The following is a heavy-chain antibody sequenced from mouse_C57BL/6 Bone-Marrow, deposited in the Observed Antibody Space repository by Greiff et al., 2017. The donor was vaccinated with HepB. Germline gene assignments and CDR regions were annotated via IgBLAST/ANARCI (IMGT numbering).Heavy chain of an antibody. J-gene: IGHJ3*01. D-gene: IGHD1-1*02. CDR3: ARRDSLFSWFAY. CDR2: IDPSDSYI. V-gene: IGHV1-50*01. Sequence: QVQLQQSGAEFVKPGASVKLSCKASGYTFTSYWMQWVKQRPGQGLEWIGEIDPSDSYINYNQKFKGKATLTVETSSSTAYMQLSSLTSEDAAVYYCARRDSLFSWFAYWGRGTLVTVSA. CDR1: GYTFTSYW.